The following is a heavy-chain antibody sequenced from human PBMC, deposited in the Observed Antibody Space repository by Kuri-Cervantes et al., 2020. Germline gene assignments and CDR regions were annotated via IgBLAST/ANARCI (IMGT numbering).Heavy chain of an antibody. CDR1: GGSISSSNW. Sequence: GSLRLSCAVSGGSISSSNWWSWVRQPPGKGLEWIGEIYHSGRTNYNPSLKSRLTMSVDTSKNQFSLNLTSVTAADTALYYCAAMKGDFTPSGVLMMGWIDHWGQGTLVTVSS. D-gene: IGHD2-21*01. CDR3: AAMKGDFTPSGVLMMGWIDH. CDR2: IYHSGRT. V-gene: IGHV4-4*02. J-gene: IGHJ4*02.